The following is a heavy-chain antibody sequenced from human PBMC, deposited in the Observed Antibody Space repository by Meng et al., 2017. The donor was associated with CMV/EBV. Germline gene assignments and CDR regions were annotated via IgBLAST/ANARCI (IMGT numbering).Heavy chain of an antibody. Sequence: ESLKISCAASGFTVSGNYMSWVRQAPGKGLEWLGSIYYSGSTYYNLSLKSRVTISVDTSKNQFSLKLSSVTAADTAVYYCASSAYDFWSGYGWFDPWGQGTLVTVSS. CDR1: GFTVSGNY. J-gene: IGHJ5*02. CDR3: ASSAYDFWSGYGWFDP. D-gene: IGHD3-3*01. CDR2: IYYSGST. V-gene: IGHV4-38-2*01.